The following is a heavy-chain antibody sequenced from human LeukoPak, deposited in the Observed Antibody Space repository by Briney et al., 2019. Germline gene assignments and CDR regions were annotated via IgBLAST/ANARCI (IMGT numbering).Heavy chain of an antibody. CDR2: MNPNSGNT. J-gene: IGHJ1*01. Sequence: ASVKVSCKASGYTSTNYDINWVRQATGQGLEWMGWMNPNSGNTGYAQKFQGRANMTRNTSISTAYMELSSLRSEDTAVYYCARNGQQVRYFQHWGQGTLVTVSS. CDR3: ARNGQQVRYFQH. D-gene: IGHD6-13*01. V-gene: IGHV1-8*01. CDR1: GYTSTNYD.